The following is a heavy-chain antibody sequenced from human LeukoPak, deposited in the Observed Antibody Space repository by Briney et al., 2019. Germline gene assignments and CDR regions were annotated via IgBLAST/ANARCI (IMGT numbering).Heavy chain of an antibody. CDR1: GGSIRNHY. Sequence: SETLSLTCTVSGGSIRNHYWSWIRQHPGKGLEWIGYIYYSGSTYYNPSLKSRVTISVDTSKNQFSLKLSSVTAADTAVYYCARGGARELWFGELPRVDGMDVWGQGTTVTVSS. J-gene: IGHJ6*02. V-gene: IGHV4-31*03. CDR3: ARGGARELWFGELPRVDGMDV. D-gene: IGHD3-10*01. CDR2: IYYSGST.